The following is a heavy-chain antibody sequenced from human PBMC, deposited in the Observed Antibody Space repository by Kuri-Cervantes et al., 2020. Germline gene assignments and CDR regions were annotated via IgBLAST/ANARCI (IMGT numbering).Heavy chain of an antibody. V-gene: IGHV3-53*01. Sequence: ETLSLTCAVSGFTVSGDYMTWIRQAPGKGLEWVSVIYSNGRTYYADSVKGRFTISRDNSKNSLYLQMNSLRVEDTALYYCARHDWFESWGQGTRVTVSS. CDR2: IYSNGRT. J-gene: IGHJ5*01. CDR1: GFTVSGDY. CDR3: ARHDWFES.